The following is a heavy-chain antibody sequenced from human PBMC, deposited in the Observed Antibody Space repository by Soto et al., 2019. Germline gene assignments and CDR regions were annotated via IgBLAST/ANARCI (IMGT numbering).Heavy chain of an antibody. CDR2: IIPILGIA. Sequence: QVQLVQSGAEVKKPGSSVKVSCKASGGTFSSYTISWVRQAPGHGLEWMGRIIPILGIANYAQKFQGRVTITADKSTSTAYMELSSLRSEDTAVYYCAGATAIVVVVAATRPLDYWGQGTLVTVSS. J-gene: IGHJ4*02. CDR1: GGTFSSYT. CDR3: AGATAIVVVVAATRPLDY. V-gene: IGHV1-69*02. D-gene: IGHD2-15*01.